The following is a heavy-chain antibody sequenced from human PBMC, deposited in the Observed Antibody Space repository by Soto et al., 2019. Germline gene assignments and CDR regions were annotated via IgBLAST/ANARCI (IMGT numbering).Heavy chain of an antibody. Sequence: SETLSLTCPFSGCYISFDHYHWTWIRQPPGKGLEWIGYVHYSGSVLYNPSLQSRVSISVDTSKNQFSLKLSSVTAADTAVYFCAREDDGGDRDYYGLDVWGQGATVTVSS. V-gene: IGHV4-30-4*01. J-gene: IGHJ6*02. CDR3: AREDDGGDRDYYGLDV. CDR1: GCYISFDHYH. D-gene: IGHD2-21*02. CDR2: VHYSGSV.